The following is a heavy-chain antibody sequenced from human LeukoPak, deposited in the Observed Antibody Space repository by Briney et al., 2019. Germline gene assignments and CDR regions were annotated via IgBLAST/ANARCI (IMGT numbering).Heavy chain of an antibody. CDR3: ARDSGLVGATREDAFDI. CDR1: GYTFTGYY. D-gene: IGHD1-26*01. J-gene: IGHJ3*02. Sequence: GASVKVSCKASGYTFTGYYMHWVRQAPGQGLEWMGWINPNSGGTNYAQKFQGRVTMTRDTSISTAYMELSRLRSDDTAVYYCARDSGLVGATREDAFDIWGQGTMVTVSS. CDR2: INPNSGGT. V-gene: IGHV1-2*02.